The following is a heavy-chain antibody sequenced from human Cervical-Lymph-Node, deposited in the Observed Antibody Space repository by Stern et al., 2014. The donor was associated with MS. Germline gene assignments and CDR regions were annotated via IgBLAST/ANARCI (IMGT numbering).Heavy chain of an antibody. CDR2: FDPEDGET. CDR3: ATDRDDFRSGYSAPTKGYGLDV. D-gene: IGHD3-3*01. Sequence: VQLVESGAEVKKPGASVKVSCKVSGYTLTELSMHWVRHAPGKGLEWMGGFDPEDGETIDAQKFQGRVTMTEDTSTDTAYMELSSLRSEDTAVYYCATDRDDFRSGYSAPTKGYGLDVWGQGTTVTVTS. V-gene: IGHV1-24*01. J-gene: IGHJ6*02. CDR1: GYTLTELS.